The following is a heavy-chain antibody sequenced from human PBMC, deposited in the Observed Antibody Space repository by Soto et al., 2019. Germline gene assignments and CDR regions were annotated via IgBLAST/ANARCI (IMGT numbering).Heavy chain of an antibody. D-gene: IGHD6-13*01. Sequence: GGSLRLSCAASGFTFSSYAMSWVRQAPGKGLEWVSAISGSGGSTYYADSVKGRFTISRDNSKNTLYLQINRLRAEDTAVYYCAKPAAPRQLVLFDYWGQGTLVTVSS. CDR3: AKPAAPRQLVLFDY. CDR2: ISGSGGST. V-gene: IGHV3-23*01. J-gene: IGHJ4*02. CDR1: GFTFSSYA.